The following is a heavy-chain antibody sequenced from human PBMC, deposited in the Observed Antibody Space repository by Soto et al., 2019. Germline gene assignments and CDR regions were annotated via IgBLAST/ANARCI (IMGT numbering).Heavy chain of an antibody. D-gene: IGHD2-2*02. CDR3: AREYTAWPLAYGLDV. CDR2: ISSRSDI. J-gene: IGHJ6*02. CDR1: GFTFSSYS. V-gene: IGHV3-21*01. Sequence: GGSLRLSCVGSGFTFSSYSINWVRHAPGKGLEWVSSISSRSDIYYADSVKGRFTISRDNAKNSVSLQMNSLRAEDTAVYYCAREYTAWPLAYGLDVWGQGTTVTVSS.